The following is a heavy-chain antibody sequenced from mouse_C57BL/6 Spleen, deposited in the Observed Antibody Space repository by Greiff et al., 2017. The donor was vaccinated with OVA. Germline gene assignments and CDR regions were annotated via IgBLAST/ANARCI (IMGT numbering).Heavy chain of an antibody. J-gene: IGHJ1*03. V-gene: IGHV3-6*01. Sequence: ESGPGLVKPSQSLSLTCSVTGYSITSGYYWNWIRQFPGNKPEWMGYISYDGSNNYNPSLKNRISITRDTSKNQFFLKLNSVTTEDTATYYCARGGSPVWYFDVWGTGTTVTVSS. D-gene: IGHD1-1*01. CDR2: ISYDGSN. CDR3: ARGGSPVWYFDV. CDR1: GYSITSGYY.